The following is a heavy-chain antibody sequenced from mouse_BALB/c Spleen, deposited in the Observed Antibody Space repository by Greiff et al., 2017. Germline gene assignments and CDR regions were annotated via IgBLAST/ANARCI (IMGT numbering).Heavy chain of an antibody. V-gene: IGHV3-2*02. Sequence: EVHLVESGPGLVKPSQSLSLTCTVTGYSITSDYAWNWIRQFPGNKLEWMGYISYSGSTSYNPSLKSRISITRDTSKNQFFLQLNSVTTEDTATYYCARSRGYSGYFDYWGQGTTLTVSS. D-gene: IGHD3-1*01. CDR2: ISYSGST. J-gene: IGHJ2*01. CDR1: GYSITSDYA. CDR3: ARSRGYSGYFDY.